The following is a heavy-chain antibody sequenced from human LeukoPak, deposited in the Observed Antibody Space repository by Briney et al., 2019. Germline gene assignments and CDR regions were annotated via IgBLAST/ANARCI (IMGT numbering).Heavy chain of an antibody. CDR2: ISYDGSNK. Sequence: GGSLRLSCAASGFTFSSYAMHWVRQAPGKGLEWVAVISYDGSNKYYADSVKGRFTISRDNSKNTLYLQMNSLRAEDTAVYYCARDKLTYYYGSGSYYYYYNIDVWGKGTTVTVSS. D-gene: IGHD3-10*01. J-gene: IGHJ6*03. V-gene: IGHV3-30*04. CDR1: GFTFSSYA. CDR3: ARDKLTYYYGSGSYYYYYNIDV.